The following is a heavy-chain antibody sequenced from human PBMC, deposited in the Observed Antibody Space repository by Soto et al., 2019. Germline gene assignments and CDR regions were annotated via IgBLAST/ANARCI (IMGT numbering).Heavy chain of an antibody. CDR2: IWYDGSNK. CDR3: ARDRLNCYDFWSGYLCSHDGMEV. CDR1: GFTFSSYG. D-gene: IGHD3-3*01. J-gene: IGHJ6*02. Sequence: QVQLVESGGGVVQPGRSLRLSCAASGFTFSSYGMHWVRQAPGKGLEWVAVIWYDGSNKYYADSVKGRFTISRDNSKNTLYLQMNSLRAEDTAVYYCARDRLNCYDFWSGYLCSHDGMEVWGQGTTVTVSS. V-gene: IGHV3-33*01.